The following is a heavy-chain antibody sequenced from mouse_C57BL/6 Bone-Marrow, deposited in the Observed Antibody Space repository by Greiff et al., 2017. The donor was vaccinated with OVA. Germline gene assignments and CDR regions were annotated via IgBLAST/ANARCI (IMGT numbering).Heavy chain of an antibody. Sequence: EVKLVESGGGLVKPGGSLKLSCAASGFTFSSYAMSWVRQTPDKRLEWVATISDGGSYTYYPDNVKGRFTISRDNAKNNLYLQMSHLKSEDTAMYYCARDWSIFAYWGQGTLVTVSA. CDR2: ISDGGSYT. CDR1: GFTFSSYA. CDR3: ARDWSIFAY. D-gene: IGHD2-10*02. V-gene: IGHV5-4*01. J-gene: IGHJ3*01.